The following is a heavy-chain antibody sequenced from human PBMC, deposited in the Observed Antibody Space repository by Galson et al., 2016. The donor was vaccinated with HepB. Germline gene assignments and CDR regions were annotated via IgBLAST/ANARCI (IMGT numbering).Heavy chain of an antibody. Sequence: SLRLSCAASGFTFSDNYMSWIRQAPGKGLEWLSYTTSTGSYTNYAGSVKGRFTVSRDNAKNSLYLQMNSLRAEDTAVYYCATGPPSYYYDSSGYYSGWGQGTLVTVSS. CDR2: TTSTGSYT. J-gene: IGHJ4*02. CDR1: GFTFSDNY. V-gene: IGHV3-11*06. D-gene: IGHD3-22*01. CDR3: ATGPPSYYYDSSGYYSG.